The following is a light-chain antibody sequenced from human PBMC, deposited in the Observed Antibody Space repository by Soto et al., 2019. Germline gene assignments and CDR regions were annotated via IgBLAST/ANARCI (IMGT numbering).Light chain of an antibody. V-gene: IGKV2-28*01. CDR3: RQALQTPT. CDR2: LGS. Sequence: DIVMPQSPLSLPVTPGEPASISCRSSQSLPHSNGYNYLDWYLQKPGQSPQLLIYLGSNRASGVPDRFSGSGSGTDFTLKISRVEAEDVGVYYCRQALQTPTFGQGTRLEIK. J-gene: IGKJ5*01. CDR1: QSLPHSNGYNY.